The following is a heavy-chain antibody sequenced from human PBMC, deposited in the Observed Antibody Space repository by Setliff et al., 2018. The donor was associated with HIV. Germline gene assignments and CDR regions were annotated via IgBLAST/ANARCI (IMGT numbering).Heavy chain of an antibody. CDR3: ARAPILQYFGWSNTFDI. Sequence: ASVKVSCKASGYTFTDYFMHWVRQAPGQGLQWMGWINPNTGGTNYAQKFQGRVTMTRDTSISTAYMELWRLRSDDTAVYYCARAPILQYFGWSNTFDIWGQGTMVTVS. CDR2: INPNTGGT. D-gene: IGHD3-9*01. J-gene: IGHJ3*02. V-gene: IGHV1-2*02. CDR1: GYTFTDYF.